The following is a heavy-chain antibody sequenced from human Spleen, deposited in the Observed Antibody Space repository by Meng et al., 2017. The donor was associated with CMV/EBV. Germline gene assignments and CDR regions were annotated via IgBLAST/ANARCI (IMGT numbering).Heavy chain of an antibody. V-gene: IGHV1-69*05. CDR2: IIPIFGTA. Sequence: SVKVSCKASGYTFTNYGFCWVRQAPGQGLEWMGGIIPIFGTANYAQKFQGRVTITTDESTSTAYMELSSLRSEDTAVYYCARAYLSTFLTGTRFDFWGQGTLVTVSS. D-gene: IGHD1-7*01. CDR3: ARAYLSTFLTGTRFDF. J-gene: IGHJ4*02. CDR1: GYTFTNYG.